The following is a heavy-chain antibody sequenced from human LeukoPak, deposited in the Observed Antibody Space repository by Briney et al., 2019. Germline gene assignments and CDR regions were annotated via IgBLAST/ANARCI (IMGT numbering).Heavy chain of an antibody. D-gene: IGHD4-17*01. V-gene: IGHV4-59*08. CDR1: GDSISSYY. CDR3: ARHGTTVTTLSWFDP. Sequence: PSETLSLTCTVSGDSISSYYWNWIRQPPGKGLEWIGYIYYTGSTNYNPSLKSRVTISVDTSKNQLSLKLSSVTAADTAVYYCARHGTTVTTLSWFDPWGQGTLVTVSS. CDR2: IYYTGST. J-gene: IGHJ5*02.